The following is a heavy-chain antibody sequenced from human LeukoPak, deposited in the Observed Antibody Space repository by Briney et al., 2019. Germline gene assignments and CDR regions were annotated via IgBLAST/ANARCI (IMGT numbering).Heavy chain of an antibody. CDR1: GGSLSSYY. V-gene: IGHV4-4*07. D-gene: IGHD2-21*01. CDR2: IYTSGST. Sequence: SETLSLTCTVSGGSLSSYYWSCIRQPAGKGLDLIGRIYTSGSTNYNPSLKSRVTMSVDTSKNQFSLKLTSVTAADTAVYFCARTATVIAANYYYYYYMDVWGKGTTVTISS. J-gene: IGHJ6*03. CDR3: ARTATVIAANYYYYYYMDV.